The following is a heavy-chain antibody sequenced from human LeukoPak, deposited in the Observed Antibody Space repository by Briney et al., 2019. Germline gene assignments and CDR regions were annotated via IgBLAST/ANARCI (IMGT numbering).Heavy chain of an antibody. J-gene: IGHJ4*02. D-gene: IGHD6-19*01. Sequence: SETLSLTCTVSGGSISSYYWTWIRQPPGKGLEWIGYIHYSGNTYYNPSLKSPVTISVDTSKNQFSLKLTSVTAADTAVYYCARHVAVADMWHFDYWGQGTLVTVSS. CDR3: ARHVAVADMWHFDY. CDR2: IHYSGNT. CDR1: GGSISSYY. V-gene: IGHV4-59*08.